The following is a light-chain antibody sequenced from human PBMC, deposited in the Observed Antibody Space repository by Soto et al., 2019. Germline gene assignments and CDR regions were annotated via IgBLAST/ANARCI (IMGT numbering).Light chain of an antibody. CDR1: QSVSSTY. J-gene: IGKJ5*01. V-gene: IGKV3D-20*02. CDR2: GTS. CDR3: QQRIT. Sequence: DIVVTQSPGTLSLSPGERATLSCRASQSVSSTYLAWYQQKPGQAPRLLIYGTSSRATGIPTRFSGSGSGTGFTLTISSLEPEDFAVYYCQQRITFGQGTRLEIK.